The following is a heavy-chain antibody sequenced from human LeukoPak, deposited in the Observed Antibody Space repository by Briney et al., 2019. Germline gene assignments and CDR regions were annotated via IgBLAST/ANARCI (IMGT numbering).Heavy chain of an antibody. CDR2: IYYSGTT. D-gene: IGHD2-15*01. CDR3: TRDVPRSAGYPDN. Sequence: SQTLSLTCTVSGGSISSGDHFWSWIRQHPGKGLEWIGYIYYSGTTYYNPSLKSRVTISVDTSKNHFSLKLTSVTAADTAVYYCTRDVPRSAGYPDNWGQGTLVTVSS. CDR1: GGSISSGDHF. V-gene: IGHV4-31*03. J-gene: IGHJ4*02.